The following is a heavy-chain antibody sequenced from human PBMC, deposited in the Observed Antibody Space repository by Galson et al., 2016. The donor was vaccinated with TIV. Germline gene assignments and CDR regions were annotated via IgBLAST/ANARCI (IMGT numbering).Heavy chain of an antibody. J-gene: IGHJ4*02. CDR1: GFTFSDYG. D-gene: IGHD4-17*01. CDR3: AKDPRLYGDYFLHYFDY. V-gene: IGHV3-30*18. CDR2: ISYDGSDQ. Sequence: SLRLSCAASGFTFSDYGMHWVRQAPGKELEWVAVISYDGSDQYYAGSVKGRFTISRDNSKNTLYLQMNSLRSDDTAMYYCAKDPRLYGDYFLHYFDYWGQGTLVTVSS.